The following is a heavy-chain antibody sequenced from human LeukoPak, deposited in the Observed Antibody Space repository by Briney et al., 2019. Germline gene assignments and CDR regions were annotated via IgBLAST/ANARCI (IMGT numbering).Heavy chain of an antibody. CDR1: AGTFSSYA. CDR2: TIPIFGTA. D-gene: IGHD4-23*01. J-gene: IGHJ6*03. CDR3: ARARFTVVTGPSYYYYYMDV. Sequence: GASVKVSCKASAGTFSSYAISWVRQAPGQGLEWMGGTIPIFGTANYAQKFQGRVTITADKSTSTAYMELSSMRSEDTAVYYCARARFTVVTGPSYYYYYMDVWGKGTTVTVSS. V-gene: IGHV1-69*06.